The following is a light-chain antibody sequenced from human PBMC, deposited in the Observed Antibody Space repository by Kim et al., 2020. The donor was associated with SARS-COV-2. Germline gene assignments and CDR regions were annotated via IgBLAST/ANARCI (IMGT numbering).Light chain of an antibody. CDR1: QIVSSSY. CDR2: GAS. J-gene: IGKJ4*01. V-gene: IGKV3-20*01. CDR3: QQYGSSPQA. Sequence: SPGERATLSCRASQIVSSSYLAWYQQKPGQAHRLLIHGASNRATGIPDRFSGSGSGTDFTLTISRLEPEDFAVYYCQQYGSSPQAFGGGTKVDIK.